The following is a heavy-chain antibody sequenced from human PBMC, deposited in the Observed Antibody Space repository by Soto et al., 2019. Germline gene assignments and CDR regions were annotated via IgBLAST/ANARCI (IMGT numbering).Heavy chain of an antibody. J-gene: IGHJ6*02. CDR3: ARGAVAGTPTSYYYYGMDV. V-gene: IGHV1-69*14. CDR1: GGTFRTYA. D-gene: IGHD6-19*01. CDR2: IIPIFGTV. Sequence: QVQLLQSGAEVKKPGSSVRVSCEASGGTFRTYAISWVRQAPGQGLEWMGEIIPIFGTVNYAQKFQGRVTITADKATTTVYMELRSLRSEATAVYYCARGAVAGTPTSYYYYGMDVWGQGTTVTVSS.